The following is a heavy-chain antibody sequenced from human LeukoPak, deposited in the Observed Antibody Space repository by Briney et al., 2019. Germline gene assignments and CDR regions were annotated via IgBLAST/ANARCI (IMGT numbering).Heavy chain of an antibody. CDR1: GYTFTRYG. V-gene: IGHV1-18*01. Sequence: GASVKVSCKASGYTFTRYGISWVRQAPGQGLEWMGWTSGYNGNIKYAQKVQGRVTMTTDTSTSTAYMELRSLRSDDTAVYYCARDCSGGSCYDGVDYWGQGTLVTV. CDR2: TSGYNGNI. D-gene: IGHD2-15*01. CDR3: ARDCSGGSCYDGVDY. J-gene: IGHJ4*02.